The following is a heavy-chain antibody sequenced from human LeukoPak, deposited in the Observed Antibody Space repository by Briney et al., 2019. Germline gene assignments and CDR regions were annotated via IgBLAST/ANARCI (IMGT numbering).Heavy chain of an antibody. CDR2: IWYDGSNK. CDR3: AREGGRYCSSISCYPMAFDY. CDR1: GFTFSSYG. Sequence: PGRSLRLSCAAPGFTFSSYGMHWVRQAPGKGLEWVAVIWYDGSNKYYADSVKGRFTISRDNSKNALYLQMNSLRAEDTAVYYCAREGGRYCSSISCYPMAFDYWGQGTLVTVSS. D-gene: IGHD2-2*01. V-gene: IGHV3-33*01. J-gene: IGHJ4*02.